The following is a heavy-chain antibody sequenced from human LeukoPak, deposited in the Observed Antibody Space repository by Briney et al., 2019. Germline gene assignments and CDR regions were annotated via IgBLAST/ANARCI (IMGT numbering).Heavy chain of an antibody. D-gene: IGHD4-23*01. CDR3: ARLNYGGNFLDD. V-gene: IGHV1-18*01. CDR2: ISTYNGNT. Sequence: ASVKVSCKASGYTFTSYGITWVRQAPGQGLEWMGWISTYNGNTNYAQQFQGRVTMTTDTSTTTAYMDLRSLRSDDTAVYYCARLNYGGNFLDDWGQGTLVTVSS. J-gene: IGHJ4*02. CDR1: GYTFTSYG.